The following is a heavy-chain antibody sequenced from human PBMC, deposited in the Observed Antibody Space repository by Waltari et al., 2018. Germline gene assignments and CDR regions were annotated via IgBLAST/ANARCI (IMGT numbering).Heavy chain of an antibody. CDR2: INHSGST. V-gene: IGHV4-34*01. CDR1: GGSFSGYY. J-gene: IGHJ4*02. CDR3: ARGRVLPGIAVAGTAR. D-gene: IGHD6-19*01. Sequence: QVQLQQWGAGLLKPSETLSLTCAVYGGSFSGYYWSWIRQPPGKGLEWIGEINHSGSTNYNPSLKGRVTISVDTSKNQFSLKLSSVTAADTAVYYCARGRVLPGIAVAGTARWGQGTLVTVSS.